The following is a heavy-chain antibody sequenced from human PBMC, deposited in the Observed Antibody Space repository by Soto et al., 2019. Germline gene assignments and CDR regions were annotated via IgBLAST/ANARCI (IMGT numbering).Heavy chain of an antibody. D-gene: IGHD6-13*01. Sequence: SVKVSCKASGFTFTSSAVQWVRQARGQRLEWIGWIVVGSGNTNYAQKFQERVTITRDMSTSTAYMELSSLRSEDTAVYYCAAETGYSSSWYSNSYYGMDVWGQGTTVTVSS. CDR1: GFTFTSSA. J-gene: IGHJ6*02. V-gene: IGHV1-58*01. CDR3: AAETGYSSSWYSNSYYGMDV. CDR2: IVVGSGNT.